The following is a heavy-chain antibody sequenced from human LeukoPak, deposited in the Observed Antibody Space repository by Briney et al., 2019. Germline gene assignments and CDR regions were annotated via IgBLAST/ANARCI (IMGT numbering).Heavy chain of an antibody. Sequence: KPSETLSLTCTVSGGSISGSSYYWGWIRQPPGKGLEWIGSIYYSGNTYYNPSLQSRVTISVDTSKNQFSLKLSSVSITDTAVYCCARYDFWSGYYYPQEYWGQGTLGTVSS. J-gene: IGHJ4*02. V-gene: IGHV4-39*01. D-gene: IGHD3-3*01. CDR3: ARYDFWSGYYYPQEY. CDR2: IYYSGNT. CDR1: GGSISGSSYY.